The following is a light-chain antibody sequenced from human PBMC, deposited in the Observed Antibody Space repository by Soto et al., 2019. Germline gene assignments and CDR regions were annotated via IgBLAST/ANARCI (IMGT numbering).Light chain of an antibody. Sequence: QSVLTQPPSASGTPGQRVTISCSGSNXNIGSNYVYWYQQLPGTAPKLLIYSSNQRPSGVPDRFSGSKSGTSASLAISGLRSGDAADYYCASWSDSMSGYVFGTGPKVTVL. CDR3: ASWSDSMSGYV. CDR2: SSN. CDR1: NXNIGSNY. J-gene: IGLJ1*01. V-gene: IGLV1-47*02.